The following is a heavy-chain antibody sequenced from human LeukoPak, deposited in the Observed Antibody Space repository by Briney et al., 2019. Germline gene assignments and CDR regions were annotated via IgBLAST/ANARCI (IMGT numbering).Heavy chain of an antibody. CDR3: ARATASGSGRAYDR. CDR1: GESMIGHY. D-gene: IGHD5-12*01. CDR2: INHSGGT. V-gene: IGHV4-34*01. J-gene: IGHJ5*02. Sequence: SETLSLTCAAYGESMIGHYWTWIRQPPGKRLEWIGEINHSGGTNSNPYLKNRVTMSIDMSKNQFSLKLNSVTAADTAVYFCARATASGSGRAYDRWAQGNLVPVSS.